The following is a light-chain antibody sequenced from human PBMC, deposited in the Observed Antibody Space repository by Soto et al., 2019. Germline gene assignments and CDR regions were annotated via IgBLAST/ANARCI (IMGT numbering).Light chain of an antibody. Sequence: QSVLTQPPSVSAAPGQKVTISCSGSSSNIGNHYVSWYQQLPGTAPKLLIFENNKRPSGIPDRFSASKSGTSATLGITGLQTGDEADYYCGTWDSRLSAWVFGRGTKVTVL. CDR2: ENN. V-gene: IGLV1-51*02. CDR1: SSNIGNHY. CDR3: GTWDSRLSAWV. J-gene: IGLJ3*02.